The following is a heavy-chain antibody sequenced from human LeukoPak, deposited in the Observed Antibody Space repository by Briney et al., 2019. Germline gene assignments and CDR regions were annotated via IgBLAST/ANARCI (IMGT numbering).Heavy chain of an antibody. CDR2: IWYDGSNE. V-gene: IGHV3-33*01. CDR3: ARVLGRNYGSGSYIGMDV. J-gene: IGHJ6*02. D-gene: IGHD3-10*01. CDR1: GFTFSRYG. Sequence: GGSLRLSCAASGFTFSRYGMHWVRRAPDKGLEWVALIWYDGSNENYADSVKGRFTISRDNSKNTLYLQMNSLRAEDTAVYYCARVLGRNYGSGSYIGMDVWGQGTTVTVSS.